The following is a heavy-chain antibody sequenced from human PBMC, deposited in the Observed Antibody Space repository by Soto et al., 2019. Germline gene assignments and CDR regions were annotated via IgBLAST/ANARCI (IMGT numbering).Heavy chain of an antibody. Sequence: QVQLQESGPGLVKPSQTLSLTCTVSGGSISSGGYYWSWIRQHPGKGLEWIGYIYYSGSTYYNPSLKSRGTLSVHTSKNQFSLKLRSVTAADPPVYYCARGDTMVRGVHLYYFDYWGQGTLVT. V-gene: IGHV4-31*03. CDR2: IYYSGST. J-gene: IGHJ4*02. CDR3: ARGDTMVRGVHLYYFDY. D-gene: IGHD3-10*01. CDR1: GGSISSGGYY.